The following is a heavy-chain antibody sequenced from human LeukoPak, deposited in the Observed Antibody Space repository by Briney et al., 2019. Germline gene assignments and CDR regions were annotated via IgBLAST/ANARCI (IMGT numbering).Heavy chain of an antibody. CDR2: IIPIFGTA. J-gene: IGHJ6*03. CDR1: GYTFTSYG. Sequence: SLKLSCKASGYTFTSYGISWVRQAPGQGLEWMGWIIPIFGTANYAQKFQGRVTITTDESTSTAYMELSSMSSEDTAVYYCARDRGNYYYYMDVWGKGTTVTVSS. D-gene: IGHD6-13*01. V-gene: IGHV1-69*05. CDR3: ARDRGNYYYYMDV.